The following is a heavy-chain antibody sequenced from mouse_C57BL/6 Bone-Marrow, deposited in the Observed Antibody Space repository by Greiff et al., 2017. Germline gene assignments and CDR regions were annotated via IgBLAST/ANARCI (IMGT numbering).Heavy chain of an antibody. D-gene: IGHD1-2*01. Sequence: VQLQQSGAELVRPGASVKLSCTASGFNIKDDYMHWVKQRPEQGLEWIGWIDPENGDTEYASKLQGKATITADTSSTTAYLQLSSLTSEDTAVYYLTHSGGYYGLFDYWGQGTTLTVSS. CDR3: THSGGYYGLFDY. CDR2: IDPENGDT. V-gene: IGHV14-4*01. CDR1: GFNIKDDY. J-gene: IGHJ2*01.